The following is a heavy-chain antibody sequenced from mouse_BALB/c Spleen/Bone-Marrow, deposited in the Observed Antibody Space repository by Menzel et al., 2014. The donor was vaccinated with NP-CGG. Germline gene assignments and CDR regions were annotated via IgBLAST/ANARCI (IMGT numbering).Heavy chain of an antibody. CDR3: ASGGLYDGIDY. D-gene: IGHD2-3*01. CDR2: IDPANGNT. CDR1: GFNIKDTY. V-gene: IGHV14-3*02. Sequence: VQLQQSGAELVQPGASVKLSCTASGFNIKDTYMHWVKQRPEQGLEWIGRIDPANGNTKYDPKFQGKATITADTSSSSAYLQLISLTSEDTAVYYFASGGLYDGIDYWGQGTTLTVSS. J-gene: IGHJ2*01.